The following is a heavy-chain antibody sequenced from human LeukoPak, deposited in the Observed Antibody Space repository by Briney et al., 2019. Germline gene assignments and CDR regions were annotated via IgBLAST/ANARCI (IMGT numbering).Heavy chain of an antibody. V-gene: IGHV3-15*01. CDR3: TTVYRGDVVDY. Sequence: GGSLRLSCAASGFTFRNAWRSWVRQGPGKGLEWVGRIKSKTDGGTTDYAAPVKGRFTISRDDSKNTLYLQMNSLKTEDTAVYYCTTVYRGDVVDYWGQGTLVTVSS. CDR1: GFTFRNAW. CDR2: IKSKTDGGTT. J-gene: IGHJ4*02. D-gene: IGHD3-10*01.